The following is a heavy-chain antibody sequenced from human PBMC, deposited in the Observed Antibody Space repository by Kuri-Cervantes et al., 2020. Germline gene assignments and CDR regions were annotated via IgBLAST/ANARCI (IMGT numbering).Heavy chain of an antibody. CDR3: ARVTDRYTNNWFDP. D-gene: IGHD2-2*02. J-gene: IGHJ5*02. CDR1: GYTFTGYY. Sequence: ASVKVSCKASGYTFTGYYMHWVRQAPGQGLEWMGWSNAGNGNTKYSQEFQGRVTITRDTSASKAYMELSSLRSGDMAVYYCARVTDRYTNNWFDPWGQGTLVTVSS. CDR2: SNAGNGNT. V-gene: IGHV1-3*02.